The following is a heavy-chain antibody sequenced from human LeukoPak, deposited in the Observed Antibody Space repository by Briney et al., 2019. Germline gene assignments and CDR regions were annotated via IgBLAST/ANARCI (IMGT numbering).Heavy chain of an antibody. Sequence: GGSLRLSCAASGFTFSSYAMSWVRQAPGKGLEWVSAISGSGGSTYYADSVKGRFTISRDNSKNTLYLQMNSLRAEDTAVYYCAKGRFIVVVLAAPQGYFDYWGQGTLVTVSS. D-gene: IGHD2-2*01. CDR3: AKGRFIVVVLAAPQGYFDY. CDR1: GFTFSSYA. V-gene: IGHV3-23*01. J-gene: IGHJ4*02. CDR2: ISGSGGST.